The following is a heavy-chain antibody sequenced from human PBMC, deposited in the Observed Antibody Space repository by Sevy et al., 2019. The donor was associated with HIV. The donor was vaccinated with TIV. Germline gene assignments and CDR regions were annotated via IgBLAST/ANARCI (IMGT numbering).Heavy chain of an antibody. Sequence: ASVKVSCKASGGTFSSYSVSWVRQAPGQGLEWMGGITRIFKTPNYAQNFQGRLTISADDSTSVAYMEPRSLRSEDTGVYYCALWGGYQLLANYYYAMDVWGQGTTVTVSS. CDR3: ALWGGYQLLANYYYAMDV. D-gene: IGHD2-2*01. V-gene: IGHV1-69*13. CDR2: ITRIFKTP. J-gene: IGHJ6*02. CDR1: GGTFSSYS.